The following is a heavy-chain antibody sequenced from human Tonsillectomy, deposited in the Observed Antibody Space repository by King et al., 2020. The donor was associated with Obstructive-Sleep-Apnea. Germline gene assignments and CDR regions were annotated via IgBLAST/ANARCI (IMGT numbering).Heavy chain of an antibody. J-gene: IGHJ4*02. D-gene: IGHD4-17*01. Sequence: QLQESGPGLVKPSETLSLTCTVSGGSISSSSYYWGWIRQPPGKVLEWIGSIYYSGSTHYNPSLKSRVTISVDTSKNQFSLKLSSVTAADTAVYYCARERGGDYDYWGQGTLVTVSS. CDR1: GGSISSSSYY. V-gene: IGHV4-39*07. CDR3: ARERGGDYDY. CDR2: IYYSGST.